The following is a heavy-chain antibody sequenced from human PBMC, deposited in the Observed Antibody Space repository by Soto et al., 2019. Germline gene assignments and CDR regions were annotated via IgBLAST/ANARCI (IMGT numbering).Heavy chain of an antibody. CDR1: GFTFTNYW. J-gene: IGHJ4*02. Sequence: PGGSLRLSCAASGFTFTNYWMYWVRQAPGKGLVWVSSIKGDGSNTTYADSVKGRFTISRDNAKNTLYLQVNSLRAEDTAVYYCARGDSRSGWRPFDYWGQGTLVTVSS. D-gene: IGHD6-19*01. CDR3: ARGDSRSGWRPFDY. CDR2: IKGDGSNT. V-gene: IGHV3-74*03.